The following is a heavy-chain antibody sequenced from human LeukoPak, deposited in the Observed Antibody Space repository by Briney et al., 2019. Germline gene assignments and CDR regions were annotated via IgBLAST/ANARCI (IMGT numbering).Heavy chain of an antibody. Sequence: GGSLRLSCTASGFSFSNHYMRWIRQAPGKGLEWVANINEDGSNKWHLGSVKGRFTVSRDNARNSLYLQMNSLRVEDTAVYYCTRVIVAVPGYFDYFDFWGRGVLVTVSS. J-gene: IGHJ4*02. CDR3: TRVIVAVPGYFDYFDF. CDR2: INEDGSNK. V-gene: IGHV3-7*01. CDR1: GFSFSNHY. D-gene: IGHD6-19*01.